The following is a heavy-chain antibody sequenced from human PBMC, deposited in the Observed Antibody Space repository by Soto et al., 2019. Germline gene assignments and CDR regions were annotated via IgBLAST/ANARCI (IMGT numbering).Heavy chain of an antibody. CDR1: GFTFSSYA. J-gene: IGHJ6*02. V-gene: IGHV3-30-3*01. CDR3: ARDQRIRRYSGYDYYYYGMDV. Sequence: GSLRLSCAASGFTFSSYAMHWVRQAPGKGLEWVAVISYDGSNKYYADSVKGRFTISRDNSKNTLYLQMNSLRAEDTAVYYCARDQRIRRYSGYDYYYYGMDVWGQGTTVTVSS. D-gene: IGHD5-12*01. CDR2: ISYDGSNK.